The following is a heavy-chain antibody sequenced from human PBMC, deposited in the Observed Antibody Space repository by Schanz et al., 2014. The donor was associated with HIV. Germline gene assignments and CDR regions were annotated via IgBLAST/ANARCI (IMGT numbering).Heavy chain of an antibody. Sequence: VQLLESGGGLEQPGGSLRLSCAASGFNFNNYAMTWVRQAPGKGLEWVAVISYDGRNKYQAASVKGRFTVSRDNAKNTVYLQMTTLRTEDTAVYYCAKPEYDSSGNSQSHFDYWGQGTLVTVSS. J-gene: IGHJ4*02. V-gene: IGHV3-30*18. D-gene: IGHD3-22*01. CDR1: GFNFNNYA. CDR2: ISYDGRNK. CDR3: AKPEYDSSGNSQSHFDY.